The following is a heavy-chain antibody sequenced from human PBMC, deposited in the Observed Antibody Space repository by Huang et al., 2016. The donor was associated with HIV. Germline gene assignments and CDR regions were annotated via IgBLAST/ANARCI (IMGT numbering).Heavy chain of an antibody. Sequence: VESGGRLVQPGGSIRLSCVGSTFRFGAYWMSWVRQSRGKGLEGVANIKQDESEKYYVDDVKGRFNISRDNAKKVLFLEMNNVRVEDTATYYCATKTAAMDIWGQGTTVTVS. CDR1: TFRFGAYW. CDR3: ATKTAAMDI. D-gene: IGHD1-7*01. J-gene: IGHJ6*02. CDR2: IKQDESEK. V-gene: IGHV3-7*01.